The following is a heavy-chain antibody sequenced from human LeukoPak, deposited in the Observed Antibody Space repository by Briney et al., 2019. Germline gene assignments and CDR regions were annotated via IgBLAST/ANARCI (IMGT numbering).Heavy chain of an antibody. CDR2: INSDGSST. D-gene: IGHD3-22*01. Sequence: GGSLRLSCAASGFTFSSYWMPWVRQAPGKGLVWVSRINSDGSSTSYADSVEGRFTISRDNAKNTLYLQMNSLRAEDTAVYYCARSMIFPPDSFDYWGQGTLVTVSS. CDR3: ARSMIFPPDSFDY. V-gene: IGHV3-74*01. CDR1: GFTFSSYW. J-gene: IGHJ4*02.